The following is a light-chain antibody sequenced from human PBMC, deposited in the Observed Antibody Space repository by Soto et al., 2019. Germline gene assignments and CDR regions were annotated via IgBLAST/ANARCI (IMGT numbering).Light chain of an antibody. Sequence: QSALTQPASVSGSPGQSITISCTGTSSDVGGYNYVSWYQKHPGKAPKLMIYGVSNRPLGVSTRFSGSKSGNTASLTISGLQAEDEADYYCSSYTSSSTLVVFGGGTKVTVL. V-gene: IGLV2-14*01. CDR3: SSYTSSSTLVV. CDR1: SSDVGGYNY. J-gene: IGLJ2*01. CDR2: GVS.